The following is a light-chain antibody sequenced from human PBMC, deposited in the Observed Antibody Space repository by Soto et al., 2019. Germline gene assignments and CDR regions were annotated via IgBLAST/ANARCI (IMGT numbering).Light chain of an antibody. J-gene: IGLJ1*01. V-gene: IGLV1-40*01. Sequence: QSALTQPPSVSGAPGQRVTISCTGSSSNIGAGHDVHWYQRLPGTAPKLLIYGNGNRPSGVPDRFSGSKSGNTASLTISGLLAEDEADYYCTSYTSISTYVFGTGTKVTVL. CDR3: TSYTSISTYV. CDR1: SSNIGAGHD. CDR2: GNG.